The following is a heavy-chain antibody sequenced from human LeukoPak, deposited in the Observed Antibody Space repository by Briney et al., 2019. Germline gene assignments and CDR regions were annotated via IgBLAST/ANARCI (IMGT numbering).Heavy chain of an antibody. D-gene: IGHD6-13*01. CDR1: GFTFSDYY. J-gene: IGHJ4*02. Sequence: GGSLRLSCAASGFTFSDYYMSWIRQAPGKGLEWVSYIGPSGDTTHPADSVKGRFTISRDNAKNSLYLQMSSLRAEDTAVYYCARRSSLDYWGQGTLVTVSS. CDR3: ARRSSLDY. V-gene: IGHV3-11*01. CDR2: IGPSGDTT.